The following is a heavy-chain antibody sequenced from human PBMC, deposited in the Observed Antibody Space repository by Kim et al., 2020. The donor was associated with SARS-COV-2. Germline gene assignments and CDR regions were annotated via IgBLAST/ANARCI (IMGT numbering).Heavy chain of an antibody. Sequence: GGSLRLSCAASGFRFSDYGLHWVRQAPGKGLEWVAFISYVSNPQHYADSVKGRFTISRDNSLNTLYLQMAGLRPEDTAVYYCARTRTTYFSNFLLFDLDVWGHGTTVSVSS. V-gene: IGHV3-30*03. CDR3: ARTRTTYFSNFLLFDLDV. J-gene: IGHJ6*02. D-gene: IGHD2-2*01. CDR1: GFRFSDYG. CDR2: ISYVSNPQ.